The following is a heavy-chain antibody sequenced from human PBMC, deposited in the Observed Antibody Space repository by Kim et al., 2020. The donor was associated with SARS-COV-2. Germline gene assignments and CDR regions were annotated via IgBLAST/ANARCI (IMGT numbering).Heavy chain of an antibody. V-gene: IGHV4-59*01. D-gene: IGHD3-22*01. J-gene: IGHJ3*02. Sequence: LKRRVTISVDTSKNPFSLKLSSVTGADTAVYYCARMGGDSSGYHTDAFDIWGQGTMVTVSS. CDR3: ARMGGDSSGYHTDAFDI.